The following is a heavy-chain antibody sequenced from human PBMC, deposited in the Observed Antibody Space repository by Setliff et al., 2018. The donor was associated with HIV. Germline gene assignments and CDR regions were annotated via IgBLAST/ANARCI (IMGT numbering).Heavy chain of an antibody. CDR2: IYYSGST. Sequence: TSETLSLTCTVSGGSISSYYWSWIRQPPGKGLEWIGYIYYSGSTNYNPSLKNRVTISIDTSKKQFSLKLDSVTAADTAVYYCARGGFYSSDYYLLDYWGQGTLVTVSS. CDR1: GGSISSYY. J-gene: IGHJ4*02. CDR3: ARGGFYSSDYYLLDY. D-gene: IGHD6-19*01. V-gene: IGHV4-59*01.